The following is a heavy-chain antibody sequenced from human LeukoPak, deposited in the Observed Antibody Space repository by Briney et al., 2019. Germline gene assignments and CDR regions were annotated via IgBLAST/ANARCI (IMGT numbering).Heavy chain of an antibody. Sequence: SETLSLTCAVYGGSFSGYYWSWIRQPPGKGLEWIGEINHSGSTNYNPSLKSRVTISVDTSKSQFSLKLSSVTAADTAVYYCARLSSYYYMDVWGKGTTVTISS. CDR1: GGSFSGYY. CDR2: INHSGST. D-gene: IGHD2/OR15-2a*01. J-gene: IGHJ6*03. V-gene: IGHV4-34*01. CDR3: ARLSSYYYMDV.